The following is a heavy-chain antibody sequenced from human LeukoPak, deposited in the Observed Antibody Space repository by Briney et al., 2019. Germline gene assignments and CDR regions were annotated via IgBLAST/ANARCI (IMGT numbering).Heavy chain of an antibody. D-gene: IGHD6-13*01. Sequence: SETLSLTCAVYGGSFSGYYWSWIRQPPGKGLEWIGEINHSGSTNYNPSLKSRVTISVDTSKNQFSLKLSSVTAADTAVYYCARHTSPADGIAPNWFDPWGQGTLVTVSS. J-gene: IGHJ5*02. CDR3: ARHTSPADGIAPNWFDP. CDR2: INHSGST. V-gene: IGHV4-34*01. CDR1: GGSFSGYY.